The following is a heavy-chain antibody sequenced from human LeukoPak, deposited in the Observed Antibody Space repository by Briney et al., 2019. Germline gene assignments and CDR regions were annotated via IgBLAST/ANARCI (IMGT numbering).Heavy chain of an antibody. CDR1: GFTFSSYW. CDR3: ARDSPLRGAENAFDI. J-gene: IGHJ3*02. D-gene: IGHD1-26*01. Sequence: GGSLRLSCAASGFTFSSYWMSWVRQAPGKGLEWVANIKQDGSEKYYVDSVKGRFTISRDNAKNSLYLQMNSLRAEDTAVYYCARDSPLRGAENAFDIWGQRTMVTVSS. CDR2: IKQDGSEK. V-gene: IGHV3-7*01.